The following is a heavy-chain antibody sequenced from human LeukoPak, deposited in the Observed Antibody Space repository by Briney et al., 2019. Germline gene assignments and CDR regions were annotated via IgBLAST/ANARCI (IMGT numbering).Heavy chain of an antibody. J-gene: IGHJ4*02. CDR3: ARGDALDY. V-gene: IGHV3-7*01. D-gene: IGHD2-2*01. CDR2: IKKDGSDN. CDR1: GFTFKNYW. Sequence: GGSLRLSCAASGFTFKNYWMSWVRQAPGKGREWVANIKKDGSDNLYLRSVKGRFTISRDNAKNSVHLQMNSLRAEDTAVYYCARGDALDYWGQGTLVTVSS.